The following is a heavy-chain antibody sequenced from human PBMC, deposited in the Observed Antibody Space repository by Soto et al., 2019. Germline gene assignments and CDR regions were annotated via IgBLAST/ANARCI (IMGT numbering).Heavy chain of an antibody. CDR1: GYIVTSFG. J-gene: IGHJ3*01. V-gene: IGHV1-18*01. Sequence: QVQLVQSGAEVKKPGATVKVSCKASGYIVTSFGINWVRQAPGQGLEWMGCISEYGDSNYSEKLQDRVSLTTDTDTNTAYMELRSLGSDDTGVYYCSRGGSAYDVWGQGKKITVSS. CDR2: ISEYGDS. CDR3: SRGGSAYDV.